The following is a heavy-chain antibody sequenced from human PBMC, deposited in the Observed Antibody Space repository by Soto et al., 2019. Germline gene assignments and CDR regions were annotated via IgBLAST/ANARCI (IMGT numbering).Heavy chain of an antibody. V-gene: IGHV3-66*01. D-gene: IGHD2-21*02. CDR2: IYNRSST. CDR3: ARDPHMVTDFFND. J-gene: IGHJ3*01. CDR1: GFIVNNNY. Sequence: PGGSLRLSCAASGFIVNNNYMSWVRQPEIKELESVSVIYNRSSTYYEHYVKGRLTHAADNYKNTLYLQMNSMRAEESTLYYCARDPHMVTDFFNDLAQGTMVTVS.